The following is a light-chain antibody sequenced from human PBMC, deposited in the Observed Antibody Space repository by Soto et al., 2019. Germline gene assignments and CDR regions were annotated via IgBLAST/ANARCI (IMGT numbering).Light chain of an antibody. Sequence: EIVMTQSPDTLSVSPGERATLSCRASQSVSSNLAWYQQKPGQAPRLLIFGASTRATGIPARFSGSGSGTEFTLTISSLQSEDFAVYHCQQYNNWPYTFGQGTTLAIK. V-gene: IGKV3-15*01. CDR3: QQYNNWPYT. CDR1: QSVSSN. CDR2: GAS. J-gene: IGKJ2*01.